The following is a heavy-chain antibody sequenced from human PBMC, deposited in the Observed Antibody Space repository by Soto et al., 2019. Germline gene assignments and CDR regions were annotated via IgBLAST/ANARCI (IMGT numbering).Heavy chain of an antibody. CDR2: IYHSGST. CDR1: GYSISSGYY. D-gene: IGHD4-17*01. Sequence: SETLSLTCAVSGYSISSGYYWGWIRQPPGKGLEWIGSIYHSGSTYYNPSLKSRVTISVGTSKNQFSLKLSSVTAADTAVYYCARYDYGDYVDWFDPWGQGTLVTVSS. V-gene: IGHV4-38-2*01. J-gene: IGHJ5*02. CDR3: ARYDYGDYVDWFDP.